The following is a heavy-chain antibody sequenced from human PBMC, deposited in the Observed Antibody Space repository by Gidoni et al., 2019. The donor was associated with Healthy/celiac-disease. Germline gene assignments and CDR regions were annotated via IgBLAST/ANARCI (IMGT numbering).Heavy chain of an antibody. V-gene: IGHV4-39*01. CDR2: IYYSGST. Sequence: QLQLQESGPGLVKPSETLSLTCTVSGGSISSSSYYWGWIRQTPGKGLEWIGSIYYSGSTYYNPSLKSRVTISVDTSKNQFSLKLSSVTAADTAVYYCAYCSSTSCYESDAFDIWGQGTMVTVSS. CDR1: GGSISSSSYY. CDR3: AYCSSTSCYESDAFDI. D-gene: IGHD2-2*01. J-gene: IGHJ3*02.